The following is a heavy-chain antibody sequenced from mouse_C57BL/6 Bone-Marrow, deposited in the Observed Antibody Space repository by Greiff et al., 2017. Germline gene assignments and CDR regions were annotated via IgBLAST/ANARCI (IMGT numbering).Heavy chain of an antibody. CDR1: GYTFTSYW. V-gene: IGHV1-7*01. D-gene: IGHD1-1*01. CDR3: ASPDYYGSSYLYFDV. Sequence: QVQLQQSGAELAKPGASVKLSCKASGYTFTSYWMHWVKQRPGQGLEWIGYINTSSGYTKYNQKFKDKATLTADKSSSTAYRQLSSLTYEDSAFYYCASPDYYGSSYLYFDVWGTGTTVTGSS. J-gene: IGHJ1*03. CDR2: INTSSGYT.